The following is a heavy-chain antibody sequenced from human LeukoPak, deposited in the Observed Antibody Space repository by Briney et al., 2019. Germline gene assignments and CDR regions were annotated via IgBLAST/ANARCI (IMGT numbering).Heavy chain of an antibody. Sequence: ASVKVSCKASGYTFTGYYMHWVRQAPGQGLEWMGWINPNSGGTNYAQKLQGRVTMTRDTSISTAYMELSRLRSDDTAVYYCARDSYYSGYSSGWWGYYFDYWGQGTLVTVSS. V-gene: IGHV1-2*02. J-gene: IGHJ4*02. CDR3: ARDSYYSGYSSGWWGYYFDY. CDR1: GYTFTGYY. D-gene: IGHD6-19*01. CDR2: INPNSGGT.